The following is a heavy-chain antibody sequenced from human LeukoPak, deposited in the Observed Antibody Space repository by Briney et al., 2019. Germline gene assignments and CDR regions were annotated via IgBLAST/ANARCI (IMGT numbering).Heavy chain of an antibody. CDR1: GFTFSSYG. V-gene: IGHV3-23*01. J-gene: IGHJ4*02. CDR2: TSGSGGST. CDR3: AKDRDGGSHTRPKGFDY. Sequence: PGGSLRLSCAASGFTFSSYGMTWVRQAPGKGLEWISGTSGSGGSTYYANSVKGRFTISRDNSKNTLYMQMNSLRAEDTAIYYCAKDRDGGSHTRPKGFDYWGQGTLASVSS. D-gene: IGHD3-16*01.